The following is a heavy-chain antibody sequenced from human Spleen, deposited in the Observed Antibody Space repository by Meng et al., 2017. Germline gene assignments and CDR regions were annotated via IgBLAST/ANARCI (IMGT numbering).Heavy chain of an antibody. Sequence: QVQLQEAGSGLVKPSQTRSLTCTVSGGSISSGGYYWSWIRQPPGKGLEWIGSIGHSGITYYTPSLKSRVTVSIDTSKSQFSLKLTSVTAADTAVYYCVRSSGWVRTGFDPWGQGTLVTVSS. J-gene: IGHJ5*02. CDR2: IGHSGIT. D-gene: IGHD6-19*01. CDR1: GGSISSGGYY. V-gene: IGHV4-39*01. CDR3: VRSSGWVRTGFDP.